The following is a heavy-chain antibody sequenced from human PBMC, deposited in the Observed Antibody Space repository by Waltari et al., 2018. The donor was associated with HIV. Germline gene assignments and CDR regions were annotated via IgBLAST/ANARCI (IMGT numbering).Heavy chain of an antibody. Sequence: EVQLVQSGAEVKKPGESLKISCKGSGYSFTSYWIGWVRQMTGKGLEWMGIIYPGDSDTRYSPSFQGQVTISADKSISTAYLQWSSLKASDTAMYYCARLSRQLGLRGGYYGMDVWGQGTTVTVSS. CDR2: IYPGDSDT. D-gene: IGHD2-21*01. CDR3: ARLSRQLGLRGGYYGMDV. J-gene: IGHJ6*02. CDR1: GYSFTSYW. V-gene: IGHV5-51*01.